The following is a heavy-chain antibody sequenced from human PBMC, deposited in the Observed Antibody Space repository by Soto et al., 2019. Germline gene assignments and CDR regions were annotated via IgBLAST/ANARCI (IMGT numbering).Heavy chain of an antibody. D-gene: IGHD3-10*01. Sequence: QVHLQQWGAGLLKPSETLSLTCAVYGGSFSGYYWSWIRQPPGKGLEWIGEINHSGSTNYNPSLKSRVSISVGTSNNQFSLKLSSVTAADTAVYYCARGRGDGYNQHWYFDLWGSGTLVTVSS. CDR2: INHSGST. CDR1: GGSFSGYY. V-gene: IGHV4-34*01. J-gene: IGHJ2*01. CDR3: ARGRGDGYNQHWYFDL.